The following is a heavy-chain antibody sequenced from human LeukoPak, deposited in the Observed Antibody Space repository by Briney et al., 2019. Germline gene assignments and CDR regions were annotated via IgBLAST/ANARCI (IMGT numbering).Heavy chain of an antibody. Sequence: GASVKVSCKASGYTFTSYDINWVRQATGQGLEWMGWMNPNSGNTGYAQKFQGRVTMTRNTSISTAYMELSSLKSEDTAVYYRARAGIVGAASFDYWGQGTLVTVSS. CDR3: ARAGIVGAASFDY. V-gene: IGHV1-8*01. D-gene: IGHD1-26*01. CDR1: GYTFTSYD. J-gene: IGHJ4*02. CDR2: MNPNSGNT.